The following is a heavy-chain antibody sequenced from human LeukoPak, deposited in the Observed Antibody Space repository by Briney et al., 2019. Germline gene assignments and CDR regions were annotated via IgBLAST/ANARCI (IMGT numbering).Heavy chain of an antibody. CDR3: AGGALDY. CDR1: GLTFSDYW. Sequence: GGSLRLSCAASGLTFSDYWMSWVRQSPGQGLEWVAKISQDGREQRFVDSVKGRFTNYRDNGKNLLFLQMGSLRAEETAVYYCAGGALDYWGPGTLVSVSS. CDR2: ISQDGREQ. V-gene: IGHV3-7*04. J-gene: IGHJ4*02.